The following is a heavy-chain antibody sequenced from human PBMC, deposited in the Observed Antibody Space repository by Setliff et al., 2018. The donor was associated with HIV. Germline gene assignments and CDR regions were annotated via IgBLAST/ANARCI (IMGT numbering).Heavy chain of an antibody. Sequence: GGSLRLSCTASGFSFSTHDMNWVRQAPGKGPEWVANIKQDGTEKHYMDSVKGRFTISRDNADRSIYLQMNSLRLEDTAVYYCARVREGYESSGFYVYYYYYMDLWGKGTTVTSP. CDR2: IKQDGTEK. V-gene: IGHV3-7*01. CDR1: GFSFSTHD. J-gene: IGHJ6*03. D-gene: IGHD6-19*01. CDR3: ARVREGYESSGFYVYYYYYMDL.